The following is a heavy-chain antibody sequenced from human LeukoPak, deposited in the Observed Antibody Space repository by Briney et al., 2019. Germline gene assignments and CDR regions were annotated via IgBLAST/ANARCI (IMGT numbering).Heavy chain of an antibody. Sequence: GGSLRLSCAALGFTLINAWTIGVPRAPGKRMEYVGRIKSKSGGGAADYATTVKGRFSISRDDSQNTVYLQMNSVTTEDTAVYYCTIEGFWGQGTLVTVSS. V-gene: IGHV3-15*05. CDR1: GFTLINAW. CDR2: IKSKSGGGAA. CDR3: TIEGF. J-gene: IGHJ4*02.